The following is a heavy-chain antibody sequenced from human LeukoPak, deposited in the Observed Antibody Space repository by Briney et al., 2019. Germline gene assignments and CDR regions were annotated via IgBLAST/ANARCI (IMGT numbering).Heavy chain of an antibody. J-gene: IGHJ4*02. D-gene: IGHD5-18*01. Sequence: GASVKVSCKASGYTFTGCYMHWVRQAPGQGLEWMGWINPNSGGTNYAQKFQGRVTMTRDTSISTAYMELSRLRSDDTAVYYCASDIGYSYGLGDYWGQGTLVTVSS. V-gene: IGHV1-2*02. CDR2: INPNSGGT. CDR3: ASDIGYSYGLGDY. CDR1: GYTFTGCY.